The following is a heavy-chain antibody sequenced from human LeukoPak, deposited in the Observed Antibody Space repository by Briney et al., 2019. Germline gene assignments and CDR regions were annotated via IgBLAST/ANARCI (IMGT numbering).Heavy chain of an antibody. D-gene: IGHD2-15*01. J-gene: IGHJ4*02. CDR2: IYTDGST. CDR3: ARPFLGYCSGGGCYFGY. V-gene: IGHV3-53*01. CDR1: GFTVSANY. Sequence: GGSLRLSCAASGFTVSANYMSWVRQAPGKGLEWVSVIYTDGSTYYADSVKGRFTISRDSSKYTLHLQMNSLRVEDTAVYYCARPFLGYCSGGGCYFGYWGQGTLVTVSS.